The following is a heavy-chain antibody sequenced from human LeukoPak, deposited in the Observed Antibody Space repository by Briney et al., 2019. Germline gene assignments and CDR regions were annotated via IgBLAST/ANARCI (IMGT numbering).Heavy chain of an antibody. CDR2: IYITGST. Sequence: SETLSLTCTVSGDSIGSYYWSWIRQPPGKGLEWIGSIYITGSTNYNPSLKSRVTISVDTSKNQFSLKLSSVTAADTAVYYCARQAGGNSGPFDYWGQGTVVTVSS. CDR3: ARQAGGNSGPFDY. V-gene: IGHV4-4*09. D-gene: IGHD4-23*01. J-gene: IGHJ4*02. CDR1: GDSIGSYY.